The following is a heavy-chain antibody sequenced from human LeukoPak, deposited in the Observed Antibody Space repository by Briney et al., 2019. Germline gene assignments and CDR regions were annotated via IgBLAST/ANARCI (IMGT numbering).Heavy chain of an antibody. CDR2: IGWNSGNI. Sequence: GGSLRLSCAASGFTFDDYVMHWVRQAPGKGLEWVSGIGWNSGNIGYGDSVKGRFTISRDNAKNSLYLQLNNLRVEDTALYYCAKELGNGQGAFDIWGQGTMVTVSS. CDR3: AKELGNGQGAFDI. J-gene: IGHJ3*02. CDR1: GFTFDDYV. V-gene: IGHV3-9*01.